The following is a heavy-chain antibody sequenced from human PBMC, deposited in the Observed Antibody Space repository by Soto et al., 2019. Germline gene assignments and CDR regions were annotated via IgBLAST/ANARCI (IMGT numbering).Heavy chain of an antibody. CDR3: ARDRGPRSRDTGAFDI. V-gene: IGHV1-18*01. D-gene: IGHD3-10*01. J-gene: IGHJ3*02. CDR2: ISAYNGNT. Sequence: GASVKVSCKASGYTFTSYGISWVRQAPGQGLEWMGWISAYNGNTNYAQKLQGRVTMTTDTSTSTAYMELRSLRSDDTAVYYCARDRGPRSRDTGAFDIWGQGRMVTVS. CDR1: GYTFTSYG.